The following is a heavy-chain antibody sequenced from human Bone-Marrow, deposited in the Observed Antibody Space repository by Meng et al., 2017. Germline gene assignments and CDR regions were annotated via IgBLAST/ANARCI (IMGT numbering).Heavy chain of an antibody. Sequence: GGSLRLSCEASGFTLSTYDMHWVRQAAGKGLEWVSGIGAAGDTYYAGPVKGRFTISRDSAKSSLYLQMNTLRAEDTAVYYCARDGEHRETTYGDYVGWFDPWGQGTLVTVSS. CDR2: IGAAGDT. CDR1: GFTLSTYD. V-gene: IGHV3-13*01. CDR3: ARDGEHRETTYGDYVGWFDP. J-gene: IGHJ5*02. D-gene: IGHD4-17*01.